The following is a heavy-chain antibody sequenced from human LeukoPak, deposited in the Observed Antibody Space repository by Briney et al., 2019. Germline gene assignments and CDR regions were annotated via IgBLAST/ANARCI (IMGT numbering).Heavy chain of an antibody. V-gene: IGHV4-59*01. CDR3: ARAWYYYDSSGYVGYFDY. D-gene: IGHD3-22*01. Sequence: SETLSLTCTVSVGSLSSYYWSWIRQPPGKGLEWIGYIYYSGSTNYNPSLKSRVTISLDTSKNQFSLKLSSVTAADTAVYYCARAWYYYDSSGYVGYFDYWGQGTLVTVSS. CDR1: VGSLSSYY. J-gene: IGHJ4*02. CDR2: IYYSGST.